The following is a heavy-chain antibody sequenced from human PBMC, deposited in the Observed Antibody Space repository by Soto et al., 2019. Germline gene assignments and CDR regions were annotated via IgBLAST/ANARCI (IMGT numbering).Heavy chain of an antibody. CDR2: INAGNGNT. D-gene: IGHD3-10*01. V-gene: IGHV1-3*01. J-gene: IGHJ6*03. CDR1: GYTFTSYA. CDR3: ARGTEGSGSYYYYYYYMDV. Sequence: QVQLVQSGAEVKKPGASVKVSCKASGYTFTSYAMHWVRQAPGQRLEWIGWINAGNGNTKYSQKFRGRVTITRDTSASTAYMELSSLRSEDTAVYYCARGTEGSGSYYYYYYYMDVWGKGTTVTVSS.